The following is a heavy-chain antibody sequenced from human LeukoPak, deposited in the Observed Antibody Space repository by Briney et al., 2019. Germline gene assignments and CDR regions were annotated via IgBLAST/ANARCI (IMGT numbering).Heavy chain of an antibody. Sequence: SDTLSLTCAVYGGSFSAYYWSWIRQPPGTELESIGGIYHSGSTNYNPSLKSRVTISVDTSKNQFSLKLSSVTAADTAVYYCAGSLSPVFDYYGMDVWGQGTTVTVSS. D-gene: IGHD2-2*01. CDR3: AGSLSPVFDYYGMDV. CDR1: GGSFSAYY. V-gene: IGHV4-34*01. CDR2: IYHSGST. J-gene: IGHJ6*02.